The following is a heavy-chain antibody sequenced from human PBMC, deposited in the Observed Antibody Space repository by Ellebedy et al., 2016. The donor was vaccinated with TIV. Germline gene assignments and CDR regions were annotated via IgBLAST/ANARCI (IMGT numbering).Heavy chain of an antibody. D-gene: IGHD6-19*01. V-gene: IGHV1-18*01. CDR3: ARDQGGRWAVAGTDY. Sequence: AASVKVSCKASGYTFTSYGLSWVRQAPGQGLEWMGWISAYTGNTNYAQKLQGRLTMTTDTSSSTAYMELRRLRSDDPAVYYCARDQGGRWAVAGTDYWGQGTLVTVSS. CDR2: ISAYTGNT. CDR1: GYTFTSYG. J-gene: IGHJ4*02.